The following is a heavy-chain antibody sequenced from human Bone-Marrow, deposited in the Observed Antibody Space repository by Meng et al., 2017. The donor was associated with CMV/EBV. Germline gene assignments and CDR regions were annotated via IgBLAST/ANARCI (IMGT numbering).Heavy chain of an antibody. V-gene: IGHV3-48*02. CDR1: GLTFSHYS. CDR2: INVYGSSM. J-gene: IGHJ3*01. D-gene: IGHD2-8*01. CDR3: ARGGLYINGPPDAYDL. Sequence: GGSLRLSCAAYGLTFSHYSMNWVRQAPGKGLEWVSYINVYGSSMYYTDSVKGRFTIPRDNAKSSLCLQMSSLGDEDTAVYYCARGGLYINGPPDAYDLWGQGTMVTVSS.